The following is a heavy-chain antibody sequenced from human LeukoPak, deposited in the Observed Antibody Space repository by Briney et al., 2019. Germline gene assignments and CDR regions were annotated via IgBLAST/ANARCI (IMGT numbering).Heavy chain of an antibody. CDR3: VKDRGNHVTDY. J-gene: IGHJ4*02. D-gene: IGHD1-14*01. CDR1: GGSISSSTCY. Sequence: NPSETLSLTCTVSGGSISSSTCYWGWIRQPPGKGLEWIGTICYSGSTYYNPSLKSRVTMSVDTSKNQFSLKLSSVTAADTAVYYCVKDRGNHVTDYWGQGTLVTVSS. V-gene: IGHV4-39*07. CDR2: ICYSGST.